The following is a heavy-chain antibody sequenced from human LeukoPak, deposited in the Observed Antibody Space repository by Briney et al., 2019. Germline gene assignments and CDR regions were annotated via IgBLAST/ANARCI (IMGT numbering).Heavy chain of an antibody. CDR3: ARYYYDSSGYYYFDY. D-gene: IGHD3-22*01. J-gene: IGHJ4*02. CDR1: GFTFSSYG. Sequence: GSLRLSCAASGFTFSSYGMSWVRQAPGKGLEWVSAISSSGGTIYYADSVKGRFTISRDNAKNSLYLQMNSLRAEDTAVYYCARYYYDSSGYYYFDYWGQGTLVTVSS. CDR2: ISSSGGTI. V-gene: IGHV3-48*04.